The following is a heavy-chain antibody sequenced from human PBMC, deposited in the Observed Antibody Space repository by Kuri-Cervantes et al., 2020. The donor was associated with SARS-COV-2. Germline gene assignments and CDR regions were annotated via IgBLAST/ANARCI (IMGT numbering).Heavy chain of an antibody. CDR3: AKEIRYCSSTSCYTDAFDI. V-gene: IGHV3-23*01. CDR1: GFTFSSYA. J-gene: IGHJ3*02. D-gene: IGHD2-2*02. CDR2: ISGSGGST. Sequence: GGSLRLSCAASGFTFSSYAMSWVRQAPGKGLEWVSAISGSGGSTNYADSVKGRFTISRDNSKNTLYLQMNSLRAEDTAVYYCAKEIRYCSSTSCYTDAFDIWGQGTMVTVSS.